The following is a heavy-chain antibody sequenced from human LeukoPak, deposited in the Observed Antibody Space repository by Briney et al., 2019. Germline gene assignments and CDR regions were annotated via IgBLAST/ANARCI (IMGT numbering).Heavy chain of an antibody. CDR2: IFPIFATA. CDR3: AMESESYEAYFDY. Sequence: SVKVSCKASGGSFSSYAISWVRQAPGQGLEWMGRIFPIFATANYAQKFQGRVTITADESTSTAYMELSSLRSEDTAVYYCAMESESYEAYFDYRGQGTLVTVSS. J-gene: IGHJ4*02. CDR1: GGSFSSYA. V-gene: IGHV1-69*13. D-gene: IGHD1-26*01.